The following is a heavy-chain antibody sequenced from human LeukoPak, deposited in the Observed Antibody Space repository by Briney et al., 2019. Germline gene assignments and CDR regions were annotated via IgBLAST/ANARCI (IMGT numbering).Heavy chain of an antibody. J-gene: IGHJ4*02. V-gene: IGHV3-21*04. Sequence: PGGSLRLSCAASGFTFSSYSMNWVRQAPGKGLEWVSSISSSSTYIHYADSVKGRFTISRDNAKKSLYLQINSLRAEDTAVYYCAKAVMYYYDSSGYPTDYWGQGTLVTVSS. D-gene: IGHD3-22*01. CDR3: AKAVMYYYDSSGYPTDY. CDR2: ISSSSTYI. CDR1: GFTFSSYS.